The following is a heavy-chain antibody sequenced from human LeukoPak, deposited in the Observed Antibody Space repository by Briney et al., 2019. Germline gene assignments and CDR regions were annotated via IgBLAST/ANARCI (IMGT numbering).Heavy chain of an antibody. V-gene: IGHV3-48*01. J-gene: IGHJ3*02. CDR3: AGDSAWAFDI. D-gene: IGHD3-10*01. CDR1: GFTFSSYS. CDR2: ISSTSEI. Sequence: PGGSLRLSCAASGFTFSSYSMSWVRQAPGKGLQWVSYISSTSEIWYADSVKGRFTISRDNAKNSLSLQLNSLTAEDTAVYYCAGDSAWAFDIWGQGTMVTVSS.